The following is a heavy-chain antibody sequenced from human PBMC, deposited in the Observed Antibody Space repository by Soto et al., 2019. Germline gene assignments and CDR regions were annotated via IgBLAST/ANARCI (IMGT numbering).Heavy chain of an antibody. CDR1: GFTFSSYW. V-gene: IGHV3-7*01. J-gene: IGHJ3*02. CDR3: ARFFVSSWYQRAFDI. D-gene: IGHD6-13*01. Sequence: EVQLVESGGGLVQPGGSLRLSCAASGFTFSSYWMSWVRQAPGKGLEWVANIKQDGSEKYYVDSVKGRFTISRDNAKNSLYLQMNSLRAEDTAVYYCARFFVSSWYQRAFDIWGQGTMVTVSS. CDR2: IKQDGSEK.